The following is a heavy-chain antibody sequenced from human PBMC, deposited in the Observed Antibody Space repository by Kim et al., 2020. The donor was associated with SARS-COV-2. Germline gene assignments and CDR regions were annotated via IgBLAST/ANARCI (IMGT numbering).Heavy chain of an antibody. D-gene: IGHD3-22*01. CDR2: ISPFNGNT. Sequence: ASVKVSCKASGYKFTNYGISWVRQAPGQGLEWMGLISPFNGNTNYAQKIQGRVSLTTDTSTGTVFMELRSLTSDDTAIYYCARDGSGYFAYWGQGTLVSVSS. J-gene: IGHJ4*02. CDR1: GYKFTNYG. CDR3: ARDGSGYFAY. V-gene: IGHV1-18*01.